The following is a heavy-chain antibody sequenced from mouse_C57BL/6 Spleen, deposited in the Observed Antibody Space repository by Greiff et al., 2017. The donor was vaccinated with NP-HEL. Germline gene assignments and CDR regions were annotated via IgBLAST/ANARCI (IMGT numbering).Heavy chain of an antibody. Sequence: VQLKQSGPELVKPGASVKISCKASGYTFTDYYMNWVKQSHGKSLEWIGDINPNNGGTSYNQKFKGKATLTVDKSSSTAYMELRSLTSEDSAVYYCAAYYRYWFFDVWGTGTTVTVSS. CDR3: AAYYRYWFFDV. D-gene: IGHD2-12*01. J-gene: IGHJ1*03. V-gene: IGHV1-26*01. CDR1: GYTFTDYY. CDR2: INPNNGGT.